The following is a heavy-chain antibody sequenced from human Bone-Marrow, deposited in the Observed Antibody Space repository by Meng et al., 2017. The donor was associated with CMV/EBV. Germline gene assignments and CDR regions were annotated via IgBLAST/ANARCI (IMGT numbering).Heavy chain of an antibody. CDR1: GYSFTTYW. J-gene: IGHJ5*02. V-gene: IGHV5-51*01. CDR3: AKIVVVPAAIWVGWFDP. Sequence: KVSCKGSGYSFTTYWIGWVRQMPGKGLEWMGIIYPGDSDTRYSPSFQGQVTISADKSISTAYLHWSSLGASDTAMYYCAKIVVVPAAIWVGWFDPWGQGTLVTVSS. CDR2: IYPGDSDT. D-gene: IGHD2-2*02.